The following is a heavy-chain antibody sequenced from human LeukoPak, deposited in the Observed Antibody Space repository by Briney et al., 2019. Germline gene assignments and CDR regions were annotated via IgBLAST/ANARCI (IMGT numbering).Heavy chain of an antibody. V-gene: IGHV4-39*07. D-gene: IGHD3-22*01. CDR1: GGSISSSSYY. CDR3: AREEGDSSGYYNWFDP. J-gene: IGHJ5*02. CDR2: IYYSGST. Sequence: SETLSLTCTVSGGSISSSSYYWGWIRQPPGKGLEWIGSIYYSGSTYYNPSLKSRVTISVDTSKNQFSLKLSSVTAADTAVYYCAREEGDSSGYYNWFDPWGQGTLVTVSS.